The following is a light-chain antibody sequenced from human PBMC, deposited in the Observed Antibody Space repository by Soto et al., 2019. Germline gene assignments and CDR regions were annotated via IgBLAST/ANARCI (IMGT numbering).Light chain of an antibody. CDR2: RAS. V-gene: IGKV3-15*01. CDR3: QQYGSSPAT. Sequence: EIVMTQSPATLSVSPGETATLTCRASQTVSYNFAWYQQKPGQPPRLLFYRASTRATGVPDRFSASGFATEFTLSINGLQSEDFAVYYCQQYGSSPATFGQGTKLEIK. J-gene: IGKJ2*01. CDR1: QTVSYN.